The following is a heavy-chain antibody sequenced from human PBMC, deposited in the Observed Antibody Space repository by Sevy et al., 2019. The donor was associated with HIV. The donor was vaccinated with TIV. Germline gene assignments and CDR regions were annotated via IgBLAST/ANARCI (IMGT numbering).Heavy chain of an antibody. D-gene: IGHD6-19*01. CDR1: GFTFSRHA. J-gene: IGHJ5*02. CDR3: ARSAVAGIEAWFDP. CDR2: ILYDGSNK. Sequence: GGSLRLSCVDSGFTFSRHAMHWVRQAPGKGLEWVAVILYDGSNKYYADSVKGRFTISRDNSKNTLDLEMNSLRPEDTAVYYCARSAVAGIEAWFDPWGLGTLVTVSS. V-gene: IGHV3-30-3*01.